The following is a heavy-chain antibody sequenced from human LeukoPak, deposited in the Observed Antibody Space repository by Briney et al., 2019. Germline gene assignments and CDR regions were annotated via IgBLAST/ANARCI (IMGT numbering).Heavy chain of an antibody. D-gene: IGHD3-22*01. CDR1: GFTFGSYA. CDR2: ISYDGSNK. CDR3: ARDSGSGYLDY. Sequence: GGSLRLSCAASGFTFGSYAMHWVRQAPGKGLEWVAVISYDGSNKYYADSVKGRFTISRDNSKNTLYLQMNSLRAEDTAVYYCARDSGSGYLDYWGQGTLVTVSS. J-gene: IGHJ4*02. V-gene: IGHV3-30-3*01.